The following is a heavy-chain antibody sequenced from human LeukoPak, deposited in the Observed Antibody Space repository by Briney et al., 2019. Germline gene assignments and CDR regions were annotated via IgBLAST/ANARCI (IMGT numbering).Heavy chain of an antibody. V-gene: IGHV4-39*01. J-gene: IGHJ4*02. CDR3: ARHDSSGLDY. CDR1: GGSISSSSFY. CDR2: IHYSGST. Sequence: SETLSLTCTVSGGSISSSSFYWAWIRQPPGKGLEWVGNIHYSGSTYYNPSLKSRVTISVDTSKNQFSLKLSSVTAADTAVYYCARHDSSGLDYWGQGTLVTVSS. D-gene: IGHD6-19*01.